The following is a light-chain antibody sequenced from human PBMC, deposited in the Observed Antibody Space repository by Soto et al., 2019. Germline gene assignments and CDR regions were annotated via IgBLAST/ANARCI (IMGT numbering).Light chain of an antibody. Sequence: DIVMTQSPDSLAVSLGERATIKCRSSRSVLYGANNKNHLGWYQQKPGQPPKLRIKWASTRESGVPDRCTGGGSGTDFTLTLTSLQAEDVAVYYCQQYYSTPYTFGQGTKLEIK. J-gene: IGKJ2*01. CDR2: WAS. CDR1: RSVLYGANNKNH. CDR3: QQYYSTPYT. V-gene: IGKV4-1*01.